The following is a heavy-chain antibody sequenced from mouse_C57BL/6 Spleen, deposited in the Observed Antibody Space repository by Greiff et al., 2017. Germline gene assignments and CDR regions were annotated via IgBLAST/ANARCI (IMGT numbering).Heavy chain of an antibody. J-gene: IGHJ4*01. CDR1: GYAFSSYW. CDR3: APTVVAPYYAMDY. D-gene: IGHD1-1*01. Sequence: QVQLQQSGAELVKPGASVKISCKASGYAFSSYWMNWVKQRPGKGLEWIGQIYPGDGDTNYNGKFKGKATLTADESSSTAYMQLSSLTSEDSAVYFCAPTVVAPYYAMDYWGQGTSVTVSS. CDR2: IYPGDGDT. V-gene: IGHV1-80*01.